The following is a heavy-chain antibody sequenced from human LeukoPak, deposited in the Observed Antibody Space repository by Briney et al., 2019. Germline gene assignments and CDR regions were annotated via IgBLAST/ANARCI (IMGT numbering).Heavy chain of an antibody. J-gene: IGHJ4*02. CDR2: IYYSGRT. CDR1: GDSITGYY. CDR3: VRHGDLTMFRGVIDY. D-gene: IGHD3-10*01. V-gene: IGHV4-59*08. Sequence: SETLSPTCTVSGDSITGYYWSWIRQPPGKGLEWIGYIYYSGRTNYNPSLKSRVTMSVDTSNNQFSLNLRSVAAADTAVYYCVRHGDLTMFRGVIDYWGQGTQVTVSS.